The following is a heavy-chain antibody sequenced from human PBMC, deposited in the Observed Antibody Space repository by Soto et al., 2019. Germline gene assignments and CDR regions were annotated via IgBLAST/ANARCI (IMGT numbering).Heavy chain of an antibody. V-gene: IGHV1-69*12. CDR1: GGTFSSNA. CDR2: IIPIFGTA. J-gene: IGHJ6*02. CDR3: AILLGDSYYYYGMDV. D-gene: IGHD4-17*01. Sequence: QVQLVQSGAEVKKPGSSVKVSCKASGGTFSSNAISWVRQAPGQGLEWMGGIIPIFGTANYAQKFQGRVTIXXDXSXXTAYMELSSMRSEDTAVYYCAILLGDSYYYYGMDVWGQGTTVPVSS.